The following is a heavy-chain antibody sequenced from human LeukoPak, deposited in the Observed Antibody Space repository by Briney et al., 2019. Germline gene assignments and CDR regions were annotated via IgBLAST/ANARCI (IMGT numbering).Heavy chain of an antibody. CDR1: GFTFSSYA. Sequence: HPGGSLRLSCAASGFTFSSYAMSWVRQAPGKGLEWVSAISGSGGSTYYADSVKGRFTISRDNSKNTLYLQMNSLRAEDTAVYYCAKVMPLYQLQWGLYDYWGQGTLVTVSS. CDR2: ISGSGGST. D-gene: IGHD2-2*01. J-gene: IGHJ4*02. CDR3: AKVMPLYQLQWGLYDY. V-gene: IGHV3-23*01.